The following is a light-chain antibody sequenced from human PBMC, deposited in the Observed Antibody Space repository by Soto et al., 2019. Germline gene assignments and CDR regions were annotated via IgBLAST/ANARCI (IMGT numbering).Light chain of an antibody. CDR2: DAS. Sequence: DIQMTQSPSSLSASVGDRVTITCQASQDISNYLNWYQQKPGKAPKLLIYDASNLETGVPSRFSGSRSGTDFTFTISSLQLEDIATYYCQQYDNLPLTFGGGTKVEIK. CDR1: QDISNY. J-gene: IGKJ4*01. CDR3: QQYDNLPLT. V-gene: IGKV1-33*01.